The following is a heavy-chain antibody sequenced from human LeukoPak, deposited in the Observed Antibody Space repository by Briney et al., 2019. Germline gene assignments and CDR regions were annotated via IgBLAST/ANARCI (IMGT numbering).Heavy chain of an antibody. D-gene: IGHD6-13*01. CDR2: IKEDGSEK. Sequence: GGSLRLSCAASGFTFSSYWMSWVRQAPGKGLEWVANIKEDGSEKYYVDSMKGRFTISRDNARNSLYLQMNSLRAEDTAVYYCAREVHAAVTDFDYWGQGTLVTVSS. V-gene: IGHV3-7*01. J-gene: IGHJ4*02. CDR1: GFTFSSYW. CDR3: AREVHAAVTDFDY.